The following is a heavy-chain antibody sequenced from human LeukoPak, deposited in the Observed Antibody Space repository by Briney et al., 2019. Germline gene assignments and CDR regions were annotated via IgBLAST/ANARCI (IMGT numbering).Heavy chain of an antibody. J-gene: IGHJ5*02. D-gene: IGHD2-15*01. CDR3: AREVVAATVAIWFDP. CDR1: GYTFTSYG. CDR2: ISAYKGNT. Sequence: GASVKVSCKASGYTFTSYGISWVRQAPGQGLELMVWISAYKGNTNYAQKLQGRATMATDTSTSTAYMELRSLRSDDTAVYYCAREVVAATVAIWFDPWGQGTLVTVSS. V-gene: IGHV1-18*01.